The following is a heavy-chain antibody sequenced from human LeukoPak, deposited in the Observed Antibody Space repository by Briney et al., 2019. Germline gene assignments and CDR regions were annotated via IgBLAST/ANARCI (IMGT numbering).Heavy chain of an antibody. Sequence: GGSLRLSCAASGFTFSSFAMSWVRQAPGKGLEWVSTISSSGGSTYYADSVKGRFTISRDNSKNTLYLQMNSLRAEDTAVYYCARDEGSSFDYWGQGTLVTVSS. D-gene: IGHD1-26*01. J-gene: IGHJ4*02. CDR1: GFTFSSFA. V-gene: IGHV3-23*01. CDR3: ARDEGSSFDY. CDR2: ISSSGGST.